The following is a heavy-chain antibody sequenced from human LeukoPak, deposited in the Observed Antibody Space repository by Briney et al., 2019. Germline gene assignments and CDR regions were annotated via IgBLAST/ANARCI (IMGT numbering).Heavy chain of an antibody. J-gene: IGHJ4*02. D-gene: IGHD7-27*01. CDR1: GGSFNGYY. CDR3: AILAPTNWGFDY. Sequence: PSETLSLTCAVYGGSFNGYYWTWIRQPPGKGLEWIGEINHSGGTDYNPSLKSRVTISVDTSKNQFSLKLSSVTAADTAVYYCAILAPTNWGFDYWGQGTLVTVSS. CDR2: INHSGGT. V-gene: IGHV4-34*01.